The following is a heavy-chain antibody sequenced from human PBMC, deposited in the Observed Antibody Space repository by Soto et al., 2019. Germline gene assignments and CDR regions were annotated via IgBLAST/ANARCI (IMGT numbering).Heavy chain of an antibody. J-gene: IGHJ6*02. D-gene: IGHD1-1*01. V-gene: IGHV1-18*04. Sequence: ASVKVSCKASGYTFTSYGISWVRQAPGQGLEWMGWISAYNGNTNYAQKLQGRVTMTTDTSTSTAYMELRSLRSDDTAVYYCATTRYGTIYYGMDVWGQGTTVTVSS. CDR3: ATTRYGTIYYGMDV. CDR2: ISAYNGNT. CDR1: GYTFTSYG.